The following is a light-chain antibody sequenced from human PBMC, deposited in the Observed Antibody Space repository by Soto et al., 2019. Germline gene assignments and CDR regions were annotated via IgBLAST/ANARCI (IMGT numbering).Light chain of an antibody. CDR1: TGHTNFA. J-gene: IGLJ3*02. CDR2: ITSDGSH. V-gene: IGLV4-69*01. CDR3: QTWGTGIQV. Sequence: QLVLTQSPSASASLGDSVRLTCILTTGHTNFAVAWHQQQPDRGPRFLLKITSDGSHTKGDGIPDRFSGSSSGAERYLTISSLQPDDEADYYCQTWGTGIQVFGGGTKLTVL.